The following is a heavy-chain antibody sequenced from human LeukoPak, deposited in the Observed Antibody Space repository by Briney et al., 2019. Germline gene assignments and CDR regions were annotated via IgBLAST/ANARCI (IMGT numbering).Heavy chain of an antibody. V-gene: IGHV4-39*01. D-gene: IGHD3-10*01. CDR3: ARYVVYGSGKYYFDY. CDR1: GGSISSSSYY. Sequence: ESSETLSLTCTVSGGSISSSSYYWGWIRQPPGKELEWIASINYGGTTYYNPSLKSRVTISVDTSKNQFSLRLSSVTAADTAVYLCARYVVYGSGKYYFDYWGQGSLVTVSS. J-gene: IGHJ4*02. CDR2: INYGGTT.